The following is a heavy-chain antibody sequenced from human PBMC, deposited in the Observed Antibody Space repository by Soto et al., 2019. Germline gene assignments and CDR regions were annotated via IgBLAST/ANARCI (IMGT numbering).Heavy chain of an antibody. Sequence: PSETLSLTCTLSGGSVRAPDWWNWVRQSPDKGLEWIAEVHISGHSNYNPSLRSRVSVSIDSSKNQFYLNLNSVTAADTAIYYCARVRQGCSDNNCYLDPWGQGTQDTSPQ. CDR2: VHISGHS. CDR3: ARVRQGCSDNNCYLDP. J-gene: IGHJ5*01. V-gene: IGHV4-4*02. D-gene: IGHD1-1*01. CDR1: GGSVRAPDW.